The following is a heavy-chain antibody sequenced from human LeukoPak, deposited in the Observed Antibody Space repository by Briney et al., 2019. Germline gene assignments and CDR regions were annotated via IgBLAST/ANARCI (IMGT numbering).Heavy chain of an antibody. CDR3: ARQYYAAQYGMDV. J-gene: IGHJ6*02. CDR2: INPSAGST. Sequence: GASVKVSCKASGYIFSTYQMHWVRQAPGQGLEWMGKINPSAGSTTYAQKFQGRVSMTRDTSTNTVYMELSSLRFEDTAVYYCARQYYAAQYGMDVWGQGTTVTVSS. CDR1: GYIFSTYQ. V-gene: IGHV1-46*01. D-gene: IGHD3-3*01.